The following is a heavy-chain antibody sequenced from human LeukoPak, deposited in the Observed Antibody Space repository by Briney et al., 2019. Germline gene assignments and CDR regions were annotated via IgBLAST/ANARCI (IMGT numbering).Heavy chain of an antibody. D-gene: IGHD6-25*01. J-gene: IGHJ4*02. Sequence: GGSLRLSCAASGFTFSAYWMHWVRQVPGKGLVWVSRINSDGSTTTYADSVKGRFTISRDNAKNTLYLQMNSLRPEDTAMYFCAKGGVDYWGQGTLVTVSS. CDR1: GFTFSAYW. CDR2: INSDGSTT. CDR3: AKGGVDY. V-gene: IGHV3-74*01.